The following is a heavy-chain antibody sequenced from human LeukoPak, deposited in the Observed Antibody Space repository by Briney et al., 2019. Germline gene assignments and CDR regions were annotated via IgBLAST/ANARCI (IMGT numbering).Heavy chain of an antibody. CDR2: IRYDGSNK. CDR3: AKDKDSGTTPWYYFDY. CDR1: GFTFSSYG. V-gene: IGHV3-30*02. J-gene: IGHJ4*02. D-gene: IGHD1-1*01. Sequence: GGSLRLSCAASGFTFSSYGMHWVRQAPGKGLEWVAFIRYDGSNKYYADSVKGRFTISRDNSKNTLYLQMNSLRAEDTAVYYCAKDKDSGTTPWYYFDYWGQGTLVTVSS.